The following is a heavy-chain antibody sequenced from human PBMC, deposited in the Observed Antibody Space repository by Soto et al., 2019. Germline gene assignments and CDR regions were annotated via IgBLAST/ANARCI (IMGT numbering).Heavy chain of an antibody. V-gene: IGHV1-18*01. J-gene: IGHJ4*01. D-gene: IGHD4-17*01. CDR2: ISAYNGNT. Sequence: ASVKVSCKASGYTFTSYCISWVRQAPGQGLEWVGWISAYNGNTNYAQKLQGRVTMTTDTSTSTAYMELRSQRSDDTAVYYCARDFSSYGDYDYWGQGTLVTVSS. CDR1: GYTFTSYC. CDR3: ARDFSSYGDYDY.